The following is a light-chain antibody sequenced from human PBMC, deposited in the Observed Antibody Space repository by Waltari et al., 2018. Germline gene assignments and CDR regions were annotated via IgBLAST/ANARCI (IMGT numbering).Light chain of an antibody. V-gene: IGKV1-33*01. CDR2: EAS. CDR3: QQYANLPIT. CDR1: QDTNKY. J-gene: IGKJ5*01. Sequence: DTQMTQSPSSLSASVVGRVTITCQTSQDTNKYLNWYQQKSGKAPKLLIYEASLLETGFPSRFSGRGSGTDFSLTISSLQPEDFATYFCQQYANLPITFGQGTRL.